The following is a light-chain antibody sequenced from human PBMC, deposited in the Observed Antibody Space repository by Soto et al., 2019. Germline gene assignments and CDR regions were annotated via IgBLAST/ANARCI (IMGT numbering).Light chain of an antibody. Sequence: QSALTQPASVSGSPGQSITISCTGTISDVGSYNLVSWYQQHPGKAPKLMIYEGSKRPSGVSNRFSGSKSGNTASLTICGLQAEDEADYYCCSYAGSSTFVFGGGTKLTVL. CDR3: CSYAGSSTFV. CDR2: EGS. CDR1: ISDVGSYNL. J-gene: IGLJ2*01. V-gene: IGLV2-23*03.